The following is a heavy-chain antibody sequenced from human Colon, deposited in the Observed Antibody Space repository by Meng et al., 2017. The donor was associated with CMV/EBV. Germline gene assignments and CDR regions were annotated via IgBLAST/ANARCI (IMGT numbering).Heavy chain of an antibody. CDR2: INHSGST. CDR1: GGSFSGYY. V-gene: IGHV4-34*01. D-gene: IGHD3-3*01. J-gene: IGHJ4*02. Sequence: SETLSLTCAVYGGSFSGYYWSWSRQPPGKGLEWMGEINHSGSTNYNSSLKRRVNMSVDTSKNQFSLKLSSVTAADTAVYYCARTHRHYDFWSGAPDYWGQGTLVTVSS. CDR3: ARTHRHYDFWSGAPDY.